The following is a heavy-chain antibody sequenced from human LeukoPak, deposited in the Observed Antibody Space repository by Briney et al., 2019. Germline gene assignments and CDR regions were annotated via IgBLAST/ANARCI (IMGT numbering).Heavy chain of an antibody. CDR1: GGSLSGYY. CDR3: ARGNTDVLRYFDWLPNWFDP. J-gene: IGHJ5*02. CDR2: INHSGST. Sequence: SETLSLTCAVYGGSLSGYYWSWIRQPPGKGLEWIGEINHSGSTNYNPSLKSRVTISVDTSKNQFSLKLSSVTAADTAVYYCARGNTDVLRYFDWLPNWFDPWGQGTLVTVSS. D-gene: IGHD3-9*01. V-gene: IGHV4-34*01.